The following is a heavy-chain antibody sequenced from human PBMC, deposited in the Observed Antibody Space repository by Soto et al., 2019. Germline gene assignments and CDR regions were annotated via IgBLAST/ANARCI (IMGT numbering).Heavy chain of an antibody. J-gene: IGHJ4*02. V-gene: IGHV3-30*18. D-gene: IGHD2-15*01. Sequence: PGGALRLSCAASGFTFSSYGMHWVRQAPGKGLEWVAVISYDGSNKYYADSVKGRFTISRDNSKNTLYLQMNSLRAEDTAVYYCAKDRLVVEHRDAFDYWGQGTLVTVSS. CDR3: AKDRLVVEHRDAFDY. CDR1: GFTFSSYG. CDR2: ISYDGSNK.